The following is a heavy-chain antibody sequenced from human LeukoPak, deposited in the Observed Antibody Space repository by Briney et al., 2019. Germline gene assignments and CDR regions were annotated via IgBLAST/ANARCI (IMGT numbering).Heavy chain of an antibody. V-gene: IGHV1-2*02. CDR1: GYTFTGYY. Sequence: ASVKVSCKASGYTFTGYYMHWVRQAPGQGLEWMGWINPNSGGTNYAQKFQGRVTMTRDTSSSTAYMELSRLRSDDTAVYYCAREGRFLEWLLYFDYWGQGTLVTVSS. CDR3: AREGRFLEWLLYFDY. CDR2: INPNSGGT. J-gene: IGHJ4*02. D-gene: IGHD3-3*01.